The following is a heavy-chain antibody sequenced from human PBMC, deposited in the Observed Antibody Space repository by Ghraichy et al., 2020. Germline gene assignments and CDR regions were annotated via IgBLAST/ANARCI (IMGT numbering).Heavy chain of an antibody. CDR1: GFTFSSYA. CDR3: ARDVGFDNSAGGLDV. Sequence: GGSLRLSCAASGFTFSSYAMNWVRQAPGKGLEWVSSISTRSTYKNYAASVKGRFTVSRDNAKNSLFLQMDSLRADDTAVYYCARDVGFDNSAGGLDVWGHWTWVIVAS. CDR2: ISTRSTYK. D-gene: IGHD4-23*01. J-gene: IGHJ6*02. V-gene: IGHV3-21*01.